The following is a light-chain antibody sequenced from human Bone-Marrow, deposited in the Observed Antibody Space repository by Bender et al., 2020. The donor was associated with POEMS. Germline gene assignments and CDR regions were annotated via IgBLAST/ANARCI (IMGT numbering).Light chain of an antibody. V-gene: IGLV1-40*01. Sequence: QSVLTQPPSVSGAPGQRVTISCTGSSSNTGSGYDINWYQHLPGTAPKLLIYGYNNRPSGVPDRFSGSKSGTSASLAITGLQAEDEGDYYCSSYTGGSTVVFGGGTSLTVL. CDR1: SSNTGSGYD. CDR2: GYN. CDR3: SSYTGGSTVV. J-gene: IGLJ2*01.